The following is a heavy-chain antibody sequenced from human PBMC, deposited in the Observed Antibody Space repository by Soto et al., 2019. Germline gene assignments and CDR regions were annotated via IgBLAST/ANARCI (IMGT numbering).Heavy chain of an antibody. CDR1: GESFSDFA. CDR3: AITPGGSHHALYLMDV. D-gene: IGHD3-10*01. Sequence: VQLVQSGAEVRKPGSSVKVSCKSSGESFSDFAISWVRQAPGKGLEWMGGIIPMSGTPNYAQRFQGRVLITADVSAKTAYMDLTNLRYEDTAVYYCAITPGGSHHALYLMDVWGQGTTVTVSS. V-gene: IGHV1-69*19. J-gene: IGHJ6*02. CDR2: IIPMSGTP.